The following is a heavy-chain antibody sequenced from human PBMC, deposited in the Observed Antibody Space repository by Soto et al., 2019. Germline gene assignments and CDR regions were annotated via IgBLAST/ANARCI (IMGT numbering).Heavy chain of an antibody. J-gene: IGHJ3*01. D-gene: IGHD3-3*01. Sequence: QVHLQESGPGLVKPSETLSLTCTVSGDSISSSYWSWIRQSPGKGLEWIGYIYYSGSTNYNPSLKSRVTISINTSTKQFALKLTSVTAADTAVFYCARLYPFYDFSTGSQMFAFDVWGQGTVVTVSS. CDR2: IYYSGST. V-gene: IGHV4-59*01. CDR1: GDSISSSY. CDR3: ARLYPFYDFSTGSQMFAFDV.